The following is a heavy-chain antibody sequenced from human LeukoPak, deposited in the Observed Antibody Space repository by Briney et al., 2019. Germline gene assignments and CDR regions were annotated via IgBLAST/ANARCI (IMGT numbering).Heavy chain of an antibody. D-gene: IGHD3-3*01. Sequence: GASVKVSCKASGGTFSSYAISWVRQAPGQGLEWMGGIIPIFGTANYAQKFQGRVTITADESTSTAYMELSSLRSEDTAVYYRASFSADFWSGYYTEYDYWGQGTLVTVSS. V-gene: IGHV1-69*13. CDR2: IIPIFGTA. J-gene: IGHJ4*02. CDR1: GGTFSSYA. CDR3: ASFSADFWSGYYTEYDY.